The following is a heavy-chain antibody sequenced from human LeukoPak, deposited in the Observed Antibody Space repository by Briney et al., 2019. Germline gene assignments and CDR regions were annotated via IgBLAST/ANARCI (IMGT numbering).Heavy chain of an antibody. CDR3: ARGSCSNIRCHDAFDI. J-gene: IGHJ3*02. CDR1: GFIVSGTY. D-gene: IGHD2-2*01. CDR2: IYSGGDT. Sequence: QTGGSLRLSCAASGFIVSGTYMTWVRQAPGKGLECVSIIYSGGDTYYTDSVKGRFSVSRDNSKNTLYLQMNSLRVDDTAVYYCARGSCSNIRCHDAFDIWAQGTMVTVSS. V-gene: IGHV3-53*01.